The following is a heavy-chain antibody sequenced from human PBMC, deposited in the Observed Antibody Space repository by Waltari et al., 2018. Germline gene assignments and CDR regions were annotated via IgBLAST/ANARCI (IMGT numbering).Heavy chain of an antibody. J-gene: IGHJ4*02. Sequence: QLQLQESGPGLVKPSETLSLTCTVSGGSISSSSYYWGWIRQPPGKGLEWIGSIYYSGSTYYNPSLKSRVTISVDTSKNQFSLKLSSVTAADTAVYYCATHDTVTMRGDYWGQGTLVTVSS. CDR3: ATHDTVTMRGDY. V-gene: IGHV4-39*01. D-gene: IGHD4-17*01. CDR1: GGSISSSSYY. CDR2: IYYSGST.